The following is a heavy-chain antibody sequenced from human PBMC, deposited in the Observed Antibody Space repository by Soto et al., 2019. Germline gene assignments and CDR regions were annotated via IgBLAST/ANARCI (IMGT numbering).Heavy chain of an antibody. V-gene: IGHV3-30*03. CDR1: GFNFGFFG. CDR2: ISGGGINT. Sequence: HLVESGGDVVQPGKSLRLSCAASGFNFGFFGMHWVRQAPGKGLEWVAFISGGGINTQYADSVRGRFTLSRDYSRKTMYLQMDSLRDEDTALYYCARGNLSFDFDSWGLGTLVTVSS. CDR3: ARGNLSFDFDS. D-gene: IGHD1-26*01. J-gene: IGHJ4*02.